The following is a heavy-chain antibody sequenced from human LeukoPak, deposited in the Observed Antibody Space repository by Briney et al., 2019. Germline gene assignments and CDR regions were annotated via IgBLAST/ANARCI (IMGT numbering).Heavy chain of an antibody. J-gene: IGHJ4*02. Sequence: PGVSLRLSCAASGFTFSRYGMSWVRQAPGKGLEWVSAISGSGGSTYYADSVKGRFTISRDNSKNTLYLQMNSLRAEDTAVYYCAKDGIAARFEFFDCWGQGTLVTVSS. CDR2: ISGSGGST. CDR1: GFTFSRYG. D-gene: IGHD6-6*01. CDR3: AKDGIAARFEFFDC. V-gene: IGHV3-23*01.